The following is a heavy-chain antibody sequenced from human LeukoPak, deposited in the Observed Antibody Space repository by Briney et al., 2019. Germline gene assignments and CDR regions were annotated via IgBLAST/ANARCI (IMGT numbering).Heavy chain of an antibody. CDR3: ARSHCSGDSCNSNPAHFDY. CDR1: GYSISSDYY. Sequence: SETLSLTCAVSGYSISSDYYWGWIRQPPGKGLEWIGSIYHSGSTYYNPSLKSRVTISVDTSKNQFSLKLSSVTAADTAVYYCARSHCSGDSCNSNPAHFDYWGPGILVTVSS. V-gene: IGHV4-38-2*01. D-gene: IGHD2-15*01. CDR2: IYHSGST. J-gene: IGHJ4*02.